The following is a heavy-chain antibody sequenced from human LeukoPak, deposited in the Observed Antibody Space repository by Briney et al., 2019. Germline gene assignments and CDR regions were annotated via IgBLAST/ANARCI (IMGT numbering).Heavy chain of an antibody. J-gene: IGHJ5*02. V-gene: IGHV4-59*01. D-gene: IGHD3-10*01. CDR1: GGSISSYY. CDR2: IYYSGST. Sequence: SETLSLTCTVSGGSISSYYWSWIRQPPGKGLEWIGYIYYSGSTNYNPSLKSRVTISVDTSKNQFSLKLSSVTAADTAVYYCAREDYGSVYDWFDPWGQGTLVTVSS. CDR3: AREDYGSVYDWFDP.